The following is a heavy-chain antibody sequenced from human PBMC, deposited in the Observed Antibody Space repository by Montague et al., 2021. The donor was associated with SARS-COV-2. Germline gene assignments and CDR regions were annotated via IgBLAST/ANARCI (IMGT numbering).Heavy chain of an antibody. J-gene: IGHJ6*02. Sequence: TLSLTCAVSGGSISSGGYSWNWIRQPPGKGLEWIGYIYHSGSTYYNPSLKRRAIISLDSSKNQFSLNLTSVTAADTAVYYCARGSMVRGGKVYYGVDVWGQGTTVTVSS. D-gene: IGHD3-10*01. CDR1: GGSISSGGYS. CDR2: IYHSGST. V-gene: IGHV4-30-2*01. CDR3: ARGSMVRGGKVYYGVDV.